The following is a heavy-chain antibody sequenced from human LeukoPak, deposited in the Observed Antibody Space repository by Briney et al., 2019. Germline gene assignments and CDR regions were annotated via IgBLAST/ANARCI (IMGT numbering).Heavy chain of an antibody. D-gene: IGHD3-10*01. V-gene: IGHV1-46*01. J-gene: IGHJ4*02. Sequence: SSVKVSCKASGYTFTSYYMHWVRQAPGQGLEWMGIINPSGGSTSYAQKFQGRVTMTRDMSTSTVYMELSSLRSEDTAVYYCARPYGSGSYFDYWGQGTLVTVSS. CDR1: GYTFTSYY. CDR2: INPSGGST. CDR3: ARPYGSGSYFDY.